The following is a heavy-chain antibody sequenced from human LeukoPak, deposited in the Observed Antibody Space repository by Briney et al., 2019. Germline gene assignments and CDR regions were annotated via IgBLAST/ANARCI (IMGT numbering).Heavy chain of an antibody. D-gene: IGHD4-11*01. J-gene: IGHJ4*02. CDR1: GGSISSYY. Sequence: SETLSLTCTVSGGSISSYYWSWIRQPPGKGLEWIGYIYYSGSTYYNPSLKSRVTISVDTSKNQFSLKLSSVTAADTAVYYCARAGGVTTVTHFDYWGQGTLVTVSS. CDR3: ARAGGVTTVTHFDY. CDR2: IYYSGST. V-gene: IGHV4-59*08.